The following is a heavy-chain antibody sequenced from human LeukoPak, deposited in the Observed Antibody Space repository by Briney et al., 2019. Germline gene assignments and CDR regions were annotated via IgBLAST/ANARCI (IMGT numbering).Heavy chain of an antibody. J-gene: IGHJ4*02. Sequence: GESLKISCKGSGYSFTSYWIGWVRQMPGKGLEWMGIIYPGDSDTRYSPSFQGQVTISANKSISTAYLQWSSLKASDTAMYYCARQLRGEVGTLREFDYWGQGTLVTVSS. V-gene: IGHV5-51*01. CDR3: ARQLRGEVGTLREFDY. D-gene: IGHD3-3*01. CDR1: GYSFTSYW. CDR2: IYPGDSDT.